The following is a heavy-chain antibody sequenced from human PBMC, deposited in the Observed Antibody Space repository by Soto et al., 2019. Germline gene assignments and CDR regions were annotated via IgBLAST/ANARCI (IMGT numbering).Heavy chain of an antibody. Sequence: PSETLSLTCTVSGGSISSGAYYWSWIRQYPGKGREWIGYVSYSGSTYYNPSLKSRVSISVDTSKNQFSLNLISVTAAETAVYYCAREGGNGIDYWGQGTLVTVSS. CDR1: GGSISSGAYY. V-gene: IGHV4-31*03. CDR3: AREGGNGIDY. J-gene: IGHJ4*02. D-gene: IGHD3-16*01. CDR2: VSYSGST.